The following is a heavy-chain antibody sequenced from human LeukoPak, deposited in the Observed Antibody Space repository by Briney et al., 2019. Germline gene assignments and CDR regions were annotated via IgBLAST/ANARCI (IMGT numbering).Heavy chain of an antibody. D-gene: IGHD3-22*01. CDR1: GFTFSSFS. V-gene: IGHV3-7*01. CDR3: ARRSGYYWDAFDA. CDR2: IKQDESEK. J-gene: IGHJ3*01. Sequence: GGSLRLSCAASGFTFSSFSINWVRQAPGKGLEWVANIKQDESEKNYVDSVKGRFTISRDNANNLLHLQMNNLRADDTAVYYCARRSGYYWDAFDAWGQGTMVTVSS.